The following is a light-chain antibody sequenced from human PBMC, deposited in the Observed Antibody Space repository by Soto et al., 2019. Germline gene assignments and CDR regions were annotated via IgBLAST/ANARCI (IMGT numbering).Light chain of an antibody. CDR1: QSISSW. CDR3: QQYNSYSRT. CDR2: DAS. V-gene: IGKV1-5*01. Sequence: IQMPQSPSTLSASVGDRVTITCRASQSISSWLAWYQQKPGKAPKLLIYDASSLESGVPSRFSGSGSETEFTLTISSLQPDDFATYYCQQYNSYSRTFGQGTKVDIK. J-gene: IGKJ1*01.